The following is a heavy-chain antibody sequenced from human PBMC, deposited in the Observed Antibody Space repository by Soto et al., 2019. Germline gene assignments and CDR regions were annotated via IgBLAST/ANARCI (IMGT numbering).Heavy chain of an antibody. CDR1: GYTFTSYG. V-gene: IGHV1-18*01. J-gene: IGHJ3*02. D-gene: IGHD2-2*01. CDR3: ARRWTGYCSSTSCYGFGDAFDI. Sequence: QVQLVQSGAEVKKPGASVKVSCKASGYTFTSYGISWVRQAPGQGLEWMGWISAYNGNTNYAQKLQGRVTMTTDTSTSTAYMELRSLRSDDTAVYYCARRWTGYCSSTSCYGFGDAFDIWGKGTMVTVSS. CDR2: ISAYNGNT.